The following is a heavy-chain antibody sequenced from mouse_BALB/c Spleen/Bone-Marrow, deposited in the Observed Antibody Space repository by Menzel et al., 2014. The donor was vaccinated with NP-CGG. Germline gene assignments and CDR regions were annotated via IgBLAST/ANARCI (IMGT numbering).Heavy chain of an antibody. V-gene: IGHV1S34*01. Sequence: LVKTGASVKISCKASGYSFTGYNMHWVKQSHGKSLEWIGYISCYNGATRYNQKFKGKATFTVDTSSSTAHVQFNSLTSEDSAVYFCARGGTMISTDAMDYWGQGTSVTVSS. J-gene: IGHJ4*01. D-gene: IGHD2-4*01. CDR3: ARGGTMISTDAMDY. CDR2: ISCYNGAT. CDR1: GYSFTGYN.